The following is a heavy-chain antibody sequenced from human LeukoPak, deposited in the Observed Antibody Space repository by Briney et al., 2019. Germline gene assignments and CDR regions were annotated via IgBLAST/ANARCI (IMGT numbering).Heavy chain of an antibody. CDR3: ARDRGLSYYYDSSGENWFDP. Sequence: RASVKVSCKASGYTFTSYGISWVRQAPGQGLEWMGWISAYNGNTNYAQKLQGRVTMTTDTSTSTVYMELSSLRSEDTAVYYCARDRGLSYYYDSSGENWFDPWGQGTLVTVSS. CDR2: ISAYNGNT. D-gene: IGHD3-22*01. CDR1: GYTFTSYG. J-gene: IGHJ5*02. V-gene: IGHV1-18*01.